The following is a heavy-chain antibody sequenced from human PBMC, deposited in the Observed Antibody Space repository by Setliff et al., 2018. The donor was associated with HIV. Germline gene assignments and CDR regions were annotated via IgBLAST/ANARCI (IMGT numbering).Heavy chain of an antibody. J-gene: IGHJ6*02. Sequence: KTGGSLRLSCAASGFTFSSYSMNWVRQTPGKGLEWVSYISSSYTHYADSVKGRFTISRDNVKNSLYLQMNSLRVEDTAVYYCAKDVCSGAYCYAYYYYGMDVWGQGTMVTVSS. V-gene: IGHV3-21*05. CDR3: AKDVCSGAYCYAYYYYGMDV. CDR1: GFTFSSYS. D-gene: IGHD2-15*01. CDR2: ISSSYT.